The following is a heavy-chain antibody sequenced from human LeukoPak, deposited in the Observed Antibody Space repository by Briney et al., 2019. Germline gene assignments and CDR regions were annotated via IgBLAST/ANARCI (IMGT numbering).Heavy chain of an antibody. V-gene: IGHV1-18*01. D-gene: IGHD3-22*01. Sequence: GASVNVSCKASGYTFTSYGISWVRQAPGQGLEWMGWISAYNGNTNYAQKLQGRVTMTTDTSTSTAYMELRSLRSDDTAVYYCARDVYYYDSSGYYYRSGDWFDPWGQGTLVTVSS. CDR2: ISAYNGNT. CDR3: ARDVYYYDSSGYYYRSGDWFDP. J-gene: IGHJ5*02. CDR1: GYTFTSYG.